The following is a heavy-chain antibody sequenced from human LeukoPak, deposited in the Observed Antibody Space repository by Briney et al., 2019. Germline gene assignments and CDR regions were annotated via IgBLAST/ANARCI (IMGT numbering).Heavy chain of an antibody. J-gene: IGHJ4*02. CDR2: INPNSGGT. Sequence: ASVKVSCKASGYTFTGYYMHWVRQAPGQGLEWMGWINPNSGGTNYAQKFQGRVTMTRDTSISTAYMELRSLRSDDTAVYYCAREEDGDYEDYWGQGTLVTVSS. CDR1: GYTFTGYY. CDR3: AREEDGDYEDY. V-gene: IGHV1-2*02. D-gene: IGHD4-17*01.